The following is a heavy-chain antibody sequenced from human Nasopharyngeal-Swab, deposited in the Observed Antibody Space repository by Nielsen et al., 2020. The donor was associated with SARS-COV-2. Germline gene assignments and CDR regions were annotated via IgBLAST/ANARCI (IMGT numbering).Heavy chain of an antibody. Sequence: GESLKISCTASGFTFSRHAMSWVRQAPGKGLEWVSEISGSGGSTYYAESVKGRFTISRDNSKNTLYLQMSSLRAEDTAIYYCAKDLGVESPLWFDYWGQGTLLTVSS. CDR1: GFTFSRHA. D-gene: IGHD4-23*01. V-gene: IGHV3-23*01. CDR2: ISGSGGST. J-gene: IGHJ4*02. CDR3: AKDLGVESPLWFDY.